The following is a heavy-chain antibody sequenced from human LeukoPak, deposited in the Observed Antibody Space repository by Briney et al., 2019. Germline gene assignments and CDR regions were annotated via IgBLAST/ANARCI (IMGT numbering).Heavy chain of an antibody. V-gene: IGHV1-69*13. J-gene: IGHJ5*02. CDR1: GGTFSSYA. CDR3: ARYTGDSPNWFDP. Sequence: SVTVSCTASGGTFSSYAISWVRQAPGQGLEWMGGIIPIFGTANYAQKFQGRVTITADESTSTAYMELSSLRSEDTAVYYCARYTGDSPNWFDPWGQGTLVTVSS. CDR2: IIPIFGTA. D-gene: IGHD2-21*02.